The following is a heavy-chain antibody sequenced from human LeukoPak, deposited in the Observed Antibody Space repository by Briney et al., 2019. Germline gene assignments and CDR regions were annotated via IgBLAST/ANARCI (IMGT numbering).Heavy chain of an antibody. D-gene: IGHD6-19*01. CDR2: ISYDGSKK. CDR3: AKDDYSSGWYTVGDY. V-gene: IGHV3-30*18. Sequence: GGSLRLSCAASGFTFRSHGMHWVRQAPGKGLEWVAVISYDGSKKYYGDSVKGRFTISRDNSKNTVYLQMNSLRAEDTAVYYCAKDDYSSGWYTVGDYWGQGTLVTVSS. CDR1: GFTFRSHG. J-gene: IGHJ4*02.